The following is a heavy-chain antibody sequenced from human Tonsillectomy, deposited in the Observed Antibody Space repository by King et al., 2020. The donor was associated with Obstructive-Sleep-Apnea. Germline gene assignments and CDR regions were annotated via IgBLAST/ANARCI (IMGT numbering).Heavy chain of an antibody. Sequence: VQLVESGGGWVKPGGSLRLSCAASGFTFSDVWMTWVRQAPGKGLESVGVIKSNADGGTTHYAAPVKGRVTISRDDSKDMLFLQMHSLKTEDTAVYYCTSAGDTGSHVYYGLDVWGQGTTVTVSS. V-gene: IGHV3-15*01. J-gene: IGHJ6*02. D-gene: IGHD5-12*01. CDR2: IKSNADGGTT. CDR3: TSAGDTGSHVYYGLDV. CDR1: GFTFSDVW.